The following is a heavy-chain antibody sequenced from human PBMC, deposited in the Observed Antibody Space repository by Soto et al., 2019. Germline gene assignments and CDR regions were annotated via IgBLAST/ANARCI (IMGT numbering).Heavy chain of an antibody. Sequence: SETLSLTXAVYGGSFSGYYWSWIRQPPGKGLEWIGEINHSGSTNYNPSLKSRVTISVDTSKNQFSLKLSSVTAADTAVYYCARIGQGHGYYLDYWGQGTLVTVSS. J-gene: IGHJ4*02. D-gene: IGHD3-10*01. CDR3: ARIGQGHGYYLDY. CDR2: INHSGST. V-gene: IGHV4-34*01. CDR1: GGSFSGYY.